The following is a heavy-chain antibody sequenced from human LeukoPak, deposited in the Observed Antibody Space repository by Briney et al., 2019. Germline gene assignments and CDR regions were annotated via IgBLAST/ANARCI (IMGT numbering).Heavy chain of an antibody. V-gene: IGHV3-21*01. Sequence: AGGSLRLSCAASGFTFTTYTMNWVRQAPGKGLEWVSSINGRSNYMYYADSVKGRFTISRDNAKNSLFLQMNSLSAEDTAVYYCVREDGVVGASSAFDYWGQGTLVTVSS. D-gene: IGHD1-26*01. J-gene: IGHJ4*02. CDR3: VREDGVVGASSAFDY. CDR2: INGRSNYM. CDR1: GFTFTTYT.